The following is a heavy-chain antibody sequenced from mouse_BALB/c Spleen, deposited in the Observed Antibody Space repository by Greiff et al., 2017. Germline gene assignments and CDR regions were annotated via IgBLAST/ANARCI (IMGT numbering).Heavy chain of an antibody. CDR1: GYSFTSGYY. J-gene: IGHJ2*01. V-gene: IGHV3-6*02. CDR3: ARGNLVNDFDY. D-gene: IGHD2-2*01. Sequence: ESGPGLVKPSQSLSLTCSVTGYSFTSGYYWNWIRQFPGNKLEWMGYISYDGSNNYNPSLKNRISITRDTSKNQFFLKLNSVTTEDTATYYCARGNLVNDFDYWGQGTTLTVSS. CDR2: ISYDGSN.